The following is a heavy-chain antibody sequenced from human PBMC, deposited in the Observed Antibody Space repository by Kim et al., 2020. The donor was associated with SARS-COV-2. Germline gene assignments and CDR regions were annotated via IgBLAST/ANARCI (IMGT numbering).Heavy chain of an antibody. D-gene: IGHD5-18*01. CDR2: IIPIFGTA. Sequence: SVKVSCKASGGTFSSYAISWVRQAPGQGLEWMGGIIPIFGTANYAQKFQGRVTITADESTSTAYMELSSLRSEDTAVYYCARVEDTAMVGDYGMDVWGQGTTVTVSS. V-gene: IGHV1-69*13. CDR3: ARVEDTAMVGDYGMDV. J-gene: IGHJ6*02. CDR1: GGTFSSYA.